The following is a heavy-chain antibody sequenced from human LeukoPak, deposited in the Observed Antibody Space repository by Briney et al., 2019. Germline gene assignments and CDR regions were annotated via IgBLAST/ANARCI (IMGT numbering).Heavy chain of an antibody. D-gene: IGHD2-21*02. J-gene: IGHJ4*02. CDR3: ARQGVATAIDY. V-gene: IGHV4-59*12. CDR2: IYYSGST. Sequence: SETLSLTCTVSGGSISSYYWSWIRQPPGKGPEWIGYIYYSGSTNYNPSLKSRVTISVDTSKNQFSLKLSSVTAADTAVYYCARQGVATAIDYWGQGTLVTVSS. CDR1: GGSISSYY.